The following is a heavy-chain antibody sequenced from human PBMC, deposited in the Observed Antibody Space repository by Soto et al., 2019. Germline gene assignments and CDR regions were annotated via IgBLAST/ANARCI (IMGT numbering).Heavy chain of an antibody. CDR1: GYIFTNYD. V-gene: IGHV1-8*01. CDR2: INPNSGNT. CDR3: ARENWGSGSRWIKP. Sequence: ASVKVSCKASGYIFTNYDINWVRQATGQGLEYLGWINPNSGNTGYVQKFKGRVTMTRNTSINTAYMELNSLRSEDTAVYYCARENWGSGSRWIKPWSQGTLVTVSS. D-gene: IGHD6-19*01. J-gene: IGHJ5*02.